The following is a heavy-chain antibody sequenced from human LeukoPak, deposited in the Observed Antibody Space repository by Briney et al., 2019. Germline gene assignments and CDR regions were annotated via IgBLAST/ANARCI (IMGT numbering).Heavy chain of an antibody. CDR1: GGSISSSSYY. D-gene: IGHD1/OR15-1a*01. CDR2: IFYSGST. V-gene: IGHV4-39*01. J-gene: IGHJ4*02. Sequence: SETLSLTCAVSGGSISSSSYYWGWIRQPPGKGLEWIGSIFYSGSTHYNPSLKSRVTISVDTSKNQFSLKLSSVTAADTAVYFGARSLGGREEMNKYLNYWGQGTLVTVSS. CDR3: ARSLGGREEMNKYLNY.